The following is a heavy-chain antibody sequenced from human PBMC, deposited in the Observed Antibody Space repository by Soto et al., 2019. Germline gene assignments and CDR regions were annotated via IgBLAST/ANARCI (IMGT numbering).Heavy chain of an antibody. CDR2: INHSGST. J-gene: IGHJ4*02. V-gene: IGHV4-34*01. CDR1: GGSFSGYY. Sequence: SETLSLTCAVYGGSFSGYYWSWIRQPPGKGLEWIGEINHSGSTNYNPSLKSRVTISVDTSKNQFSLKLSSVTAADTAVYYCARGLRRAFKPAASHNWGQGTLVTASS. CDR3: ARGLRRAFKPAASHN. D-gene: IGHD2-2*01.